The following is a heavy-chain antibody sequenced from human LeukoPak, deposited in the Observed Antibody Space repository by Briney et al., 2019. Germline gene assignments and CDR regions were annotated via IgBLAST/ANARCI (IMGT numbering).Heavy chain of an antibody. CDR1: GGSISSYY. CDR3: ARSGAAAGYYYYGMDV. J-gene: IGHJ6*02. D-gene: IGHD6-13*01. Sequence: SETLSLTCTVSGGSISSYYWSWIRQPPGKGLEWIGYIYYSGSTNYNPSLKSRVTISVDTSKNQFSLKLSSVTAADTAVYYCARSGAAAGYYYYGMDVWGQGATVTVSS. V-gene: IGHV4-59*01. CDR2: IYYSGST.